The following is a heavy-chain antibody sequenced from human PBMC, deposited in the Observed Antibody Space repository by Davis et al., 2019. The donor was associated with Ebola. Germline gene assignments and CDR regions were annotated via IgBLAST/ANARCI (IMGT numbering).Heavy chain of an antibody. V-gene: IGHV4-59*01. CDR1: GGSIRSYY. D-gene: IGHD2-15*01. J-gene: IGHJ4*02. CDR2: IFYSGST. CDR3: ARGREGPRGWYPLIDY. Sequence: PSETLSLTCTVSGGSIRSYYWSWIRQPPGKGLEWIGYIFYSGSTNYNPSLKSRVTISLDTSKNQFSLKLTSVTAADTAVYYCARGREGPRGWYPLIDYWGQGTLVTVSP.